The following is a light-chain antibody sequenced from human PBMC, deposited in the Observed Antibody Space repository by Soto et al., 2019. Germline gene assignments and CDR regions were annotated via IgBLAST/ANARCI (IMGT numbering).Light chain of an antibody. J-gene: IGKJ5*01. CDR3: MQRIEFPIT. V-gene: IGKV2-28*01. Sequence: DIVMTQSPLSLPVTPGEPASISCRSSQSLLHSNGYNYLDWYLXKPGQSQQLXIYLGSNRASGVPDRFSGSGSGTDFTMKISRVEAEDVGVYYCMQRIEFPITFGQGTRLEIK. CDR2: LGS. CDR1: QSLLHSNGYNY.